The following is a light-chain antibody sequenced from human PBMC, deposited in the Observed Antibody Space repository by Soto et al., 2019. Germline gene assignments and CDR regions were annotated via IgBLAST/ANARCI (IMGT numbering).Light chain of an antibody. V-gene: IGLV2-14*01. CDR2: EVS. J-gene: IGLJ1*01. CDR3: TSYTSSTTLDV. Sequence: QSALAQPASVSGSPGQSISISCTGTSSEVGGCNYVSWHQQHPGKAPKLMIYEVSNRPSGVSNRFSGSKSGHTASLTISGLQSEDEADYFCTSYTSSTTLDVFGTGTKVTVL. CDR1: SSEVGGCNY.